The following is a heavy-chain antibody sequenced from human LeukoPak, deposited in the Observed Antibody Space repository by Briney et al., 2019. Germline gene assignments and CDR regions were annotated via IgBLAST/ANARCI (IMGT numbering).Heavy chain of an antibody. CDR2: INPSGGST. V-gene: IGHV1-46*01. Sequence: ASVKVSCKASGHTFTSYYMHWVRQAPGQGLEWMGIINPSGGSTSYAQKFQGRVTMTRDMSTSTVYMELSSLRSEDTAVYYCARDSSSWPFDYWGQGTLVTVSS. CDR3: ARDSSSWPFDY. D-gene: IGHD6-13*01. J-gene: IGHJ4*02. CDR1: GHTFTSYY.